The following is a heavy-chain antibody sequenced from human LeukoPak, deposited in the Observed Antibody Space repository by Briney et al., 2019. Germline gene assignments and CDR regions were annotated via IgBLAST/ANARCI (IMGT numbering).Heavy chain of an antibody. D-gene: IGHD4-23*01. CDR1: GFTFSSAW. CDR3: ANIFGGNSHRSDY. V-gene: IGHV3-15*01. J-gene: IGHJ4*02. Sequence: GGSLRLSCAASGFTFSSAWMSWVRQAPGQGLEWLGRIKTKTDGGTTNYAAPVKGRFTISRDDSKDTLYLQMNSLKSDDTAVYYCANIFGGNSHRSDYWGQGTLVTVSS. CDR2: IKTKTDGGTT.